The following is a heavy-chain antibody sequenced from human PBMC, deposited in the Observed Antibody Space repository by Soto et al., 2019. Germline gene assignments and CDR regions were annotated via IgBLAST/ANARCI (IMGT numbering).Heavy chain of an antibody. J-gene: IGHJ6*02. CDR2: IIPIFGPA. Sequence: QVQLVQSGAEVKKPGSSVKVSCKSSGRTFSSHSINWVRQAPGQGLEWMGGIIPIFGPANFAKKFQGRVTITADESTTTAYMELSSLRSEDTAVYYCATGSFTSTGGRIGYQYNAMDVWGQGTTVTVSS. V-gene: IGHV1-69*01. CDR3: ATGSFTSTGGRIGYQYNAMDV. D-gene: IGHD2-2*01. CDR1: GRTFSSHS.